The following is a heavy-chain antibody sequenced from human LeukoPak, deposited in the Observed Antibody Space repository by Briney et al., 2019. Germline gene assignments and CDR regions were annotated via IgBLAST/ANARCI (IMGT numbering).Heavy chain of an antibody. CDR2: IKNNIYGRTT. V-gene: IGHV3-15*01. CDR3: SKYNPYDALDY. CDR1: GFTFSQDW. Sequence: GGSLRLSCVGSGFTFSQDWMRWVRQVPGKGLEWLGLIKNNIYGRTTDYAVTAKGRFTISRDDSKTTLYLQMNSLKTGDTAVYYCSKYNPYDALDYWGQGTLVTVSS. J-gene: IGHJ4*02. D-gene: IGHD1-1*01.